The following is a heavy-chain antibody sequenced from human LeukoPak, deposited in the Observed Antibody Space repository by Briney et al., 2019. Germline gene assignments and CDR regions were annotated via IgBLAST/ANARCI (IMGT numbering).Heavy chain of an antibody. CDR3: ARDPSVGAFDI. D-gene: IGHD5/OR15-5a*01. Sequence: PGGSLRLSCAASGFTFNSYTVNWVRQVPGKGLEWVSSISSSSSYIYYSDSVKGRFTISRDNAKNSLYLQMNSLRAEDTAVYYCARDPSVGAFDIWGQGTMVTVSS. CDR2: ISSSSSYI. J-gene: IGHJ3*02. V-gene: IGHV3-21*01. CDR1: GFTFNSYT.